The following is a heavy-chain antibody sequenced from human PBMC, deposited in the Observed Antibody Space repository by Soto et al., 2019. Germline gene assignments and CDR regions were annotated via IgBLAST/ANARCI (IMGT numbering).Heavy chain of an antibody. J-gene: IGHJ6*02. Sequence: QVQLVESGGGEVQPGRSLRLSCAASGFTFSSYGMHWVRQAPGKGLEWVAVIWYDGSNKYYADSVKGRFTISRDNSKNTLYLQMNSLRAEDTAVYYCARDHVGSSLYYYYYGMDVWGQGTTVTVSS. V-gene: IGHV3-33*01. CDR3: ARDHVGSSLYYYYYGMDV. CDR2: IWYDGSNK. CDR1: GFTFSSYG. D-gene: IGHD1-26*01.